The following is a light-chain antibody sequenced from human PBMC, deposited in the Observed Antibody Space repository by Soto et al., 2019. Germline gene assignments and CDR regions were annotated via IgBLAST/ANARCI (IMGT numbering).Light chain of an antibody. J-gene: IGKJ1*01. CDR3: HQYNNWPGT. CDR2: GAS. CDR1: QSVSSN. V-gene: IGKV3-15*01. Sequence: EIVMTQSPATLSVSPGERATLSCRASQSVSSNLAWYQQKPGQAPRLLIYGASTRATGIPARFSGSGSGTDFTLTISSLQSEDHAVYYCHQYNNWPGTFGQGTKVDI.